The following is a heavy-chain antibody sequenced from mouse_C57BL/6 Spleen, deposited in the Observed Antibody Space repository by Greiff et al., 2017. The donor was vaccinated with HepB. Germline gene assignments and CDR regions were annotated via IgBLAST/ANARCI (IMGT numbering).Heavy chain of an antibody. CDR3: ARGDYYGSSLDY. CDR1: GYTFTSYW. D-gene: IGHD1-1*01. V-gene: IGHV1-72*01. CDR2: IDPKSGGT. J-gene: IGHJ2*01. Sequence: VKLQQPGAELVKPGASVKLSCKASGYTFTSYWMHWVKQRPGRGLEWIGRIDPKSGGTKYNEKFKSKATLTVDKPSSTAYMQLSSLTSEDSAVYYCARGDYYGSSLDYWGQGTTLTVSS.